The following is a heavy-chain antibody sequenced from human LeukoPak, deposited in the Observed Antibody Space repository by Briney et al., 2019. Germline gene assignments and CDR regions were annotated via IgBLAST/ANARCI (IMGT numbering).Heavy chain of an antibody. J-gene: IGHJ6*03. V-gene: IGHV1-2*02. D-gene: IGHD2-2*02. CDR2: INPNSGGT. Sequence: ASVKVSCKASGYTVTGYYMHWVRQAPGQGLEWMGWINPNSGGTNYAQKFQGRVTMTRDTSISTAYMELSRLRSDDTAVYYCARDRLVVVPAAIRGYYMDVWGKGTTVTVSS. CDR3: ARDRLVVVPAAIRGYYMDV. CDR1: GYTVTGYY.